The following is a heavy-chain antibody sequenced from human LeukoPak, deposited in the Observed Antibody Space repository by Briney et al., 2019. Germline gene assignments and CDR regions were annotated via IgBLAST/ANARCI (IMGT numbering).Heavy chain of an antibody. D-gene: IGHD5-18*01. V-gene: IGHV4-59*12. J-gene: IGHJ4*02. Sequence: SQTLSHTCSFSCGSISNYYWSWLRQPPGRGLEWIGCIYHIGSTNYNPSLTSRVTISVDTSKNQFSLKLTSVTAADTAVYYCARDGGRYNYGEFDYWGQGTLVTVSS. CDR3: ARDGGRYNYGEFDY. CDR2: IYHIGST. CDR1: CGSISNYY.